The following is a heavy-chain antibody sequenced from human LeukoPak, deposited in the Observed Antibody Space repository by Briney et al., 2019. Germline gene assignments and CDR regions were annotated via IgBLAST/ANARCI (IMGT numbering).Heavy chain of an antibody. CDR2: IYGGGRT. D-gene: IGHD3-22*01. Sequence: GGSLRLSCAASGFTVSSNYMSWVRQAPGRGLEWVSVIYGGGRTYYADAVKGRFTISRDNSKNTVYLQMNSLRAEDTAVYYCAREEYDYDRSGHYRAYGLDVWGQGTTVTVSS. J-gene: IGHJ6*02. V-gene: IGHV3-53*01. CDR1: GFTVSSNY. CDR3: AREEYDYDRSGHYRAYGLDV.